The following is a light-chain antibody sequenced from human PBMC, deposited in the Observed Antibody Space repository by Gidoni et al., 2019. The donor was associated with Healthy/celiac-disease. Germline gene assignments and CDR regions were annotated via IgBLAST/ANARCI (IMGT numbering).Light chain of an antibody. CDR1: QSVSSSY. J-gene: IGKJ4*01. Sequence: ESVLTQSPGTLSLSPGERATLSCRASQSVSSSYFAWYQQKPGQAPRLLIYGASSRATGIPDRFSGSGSGTDFTLTISRLEPEDFAVYYCQQYGSSKALTFGGGTKVEIK. CDR3: QQYGSSKALT. V-gene: IGKV3-20*01. CDR2: GAS.